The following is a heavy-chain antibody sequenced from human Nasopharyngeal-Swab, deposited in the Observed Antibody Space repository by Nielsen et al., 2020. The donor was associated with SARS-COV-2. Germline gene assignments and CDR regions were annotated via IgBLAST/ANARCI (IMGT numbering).Heavy chain of an antibody. V-gene: IGHV4-39*01. Sequence: RQAPGKGLGWIGSIYYSGSTYYNPSLKSRVTISVDTSKNQFSLKLSSVTAADTAVYYCASQGSGSYYLLYYYYGMDVWGQGTTVTVSS. CDR2: IYYSGST. CDR3: ASQGSGSYYLLYYYYGMDV. D-gene: IGHD1-26*01. J-gene: IGHJ6*02.